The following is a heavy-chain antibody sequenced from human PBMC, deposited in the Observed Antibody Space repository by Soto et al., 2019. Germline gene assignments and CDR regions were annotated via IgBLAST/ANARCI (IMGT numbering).Heavy chain of an antibody. CDR3: AREYDYIWGSYRPHNWFDP. Sequence: QVQLVESGGGLVKPGGSLRLSCAASGFTFSDYYMSWIRQAPGTGLEWVSYISSSGSTIYYADSVKGRFTISRDNAKNSLYLQMNSLRAEDTAVYYCAREYDYIWGSYRPHNWFDPWGQGTLVTVSS. CDR1: GFTFSDYY. CDR2: ISSSGSTI. D-gene: IGHD3-16*02. V-gene: IGHV3-11*01. J-gene: IGHJ5*02.